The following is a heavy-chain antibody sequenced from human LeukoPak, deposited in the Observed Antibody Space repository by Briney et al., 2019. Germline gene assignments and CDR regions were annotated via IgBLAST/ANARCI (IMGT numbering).Heavy chain of an antibody. CDR2: IYYSGST. D-gene: IGHD1-26*01. Sequence: SETLSLTCTVSGGPISSYYWSWIRQPPGKGLEWIGYIYYSGSTNYNPSLKSRVTISVDTSKNQFSLKLSSVTAADTAMYYCARDHGISPFDYWGQGTLVTVSS. V-gene: IGHV4-59*01. J-gene: IGHJ4*02. CDR3: ARDHGISPFDY. CDR1: GGPISSYY.